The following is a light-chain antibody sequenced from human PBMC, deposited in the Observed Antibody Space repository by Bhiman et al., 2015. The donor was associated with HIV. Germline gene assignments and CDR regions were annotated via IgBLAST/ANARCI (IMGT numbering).Light chain of an antibody. CDR3: GTWHSALSGGGV. CDR1: RSNIGAGYD. CDR2: GKT. Sequence: QSVLTQPPSVSGAPGQRVTISCAGTRSNIGAGYDVHWYQHLPGTAPKLLIYGKTNRPSGVPDRFSGSQSGTSASLAISGLRAEDEADYYCGTWHSALSGGGVFGTGTRVTVL. J-gene: IGLJ1*01. V-gene: IGLV1-40*01.